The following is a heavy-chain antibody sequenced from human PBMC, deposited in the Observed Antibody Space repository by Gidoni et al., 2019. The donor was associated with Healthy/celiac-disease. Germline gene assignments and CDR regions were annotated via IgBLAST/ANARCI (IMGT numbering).Heavy chain of an antibody. D-gene: IGHD6-6*01. Sequence: QLQLQESGPGLVKPSETLSLTCTVSGGSISSSSYYWGWIRQPPGKGLEWIGSSYYSGSTYYNPSLKSRVTISVDTSKNQFSLKLSSVTAADTAVYYCARHLGYSSSSPFDYWGQGTLVTVSS. CDR1: GGSISSSSYY. CDR3: ARHLGYSSSSPFDY. CDR2: SYYSGST. J-gene: IGHJ4*02. V-gene: IGHV4-39*01.